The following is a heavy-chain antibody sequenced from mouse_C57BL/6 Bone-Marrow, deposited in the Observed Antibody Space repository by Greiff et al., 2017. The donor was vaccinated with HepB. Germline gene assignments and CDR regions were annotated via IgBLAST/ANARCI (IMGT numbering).Heavy chain of an antibody. CDR1: GYTFTDYY. J-gene: IGHJ4*01. CDR2: IYPGSGNT. D-gene: IGHD2-4*01. Sequence: VQRVESGAELVRPGASVKLSCKASGYTFTDYYINWVKQRPGQGLEWIARIYPGSGNTYYNEKFKGKATLTAEKSSSTAYMQLSSLTSEDSAVYFCARVITTRYYYAMDYWGQGTSVTVSS. CDR3: ARVITTRYYYAMDY. V-gene: IGHV1-76*01.